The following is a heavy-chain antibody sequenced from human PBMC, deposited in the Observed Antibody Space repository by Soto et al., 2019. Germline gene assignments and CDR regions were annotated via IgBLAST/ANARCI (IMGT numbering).Heavy chain of an antibody. D-gene: IGHD2-15*01. J-gene: IGHJ4*02. CDR3: AREGSSSPEYFDF. CDR2: IYYTGRT. Sequence: PSETLSLTCSVSGGSISSDDYYWTWIRQPPGEGLEWIGYIYYTGRTSSTPSLESRVTISIDTSKNQFSRKLSSVSAADTAVYYCAREGSSSPEYFDFWGPGTLVTVSS. CDR1: GGSISSDDYY. V-gene: IGHV4-30-4*01.